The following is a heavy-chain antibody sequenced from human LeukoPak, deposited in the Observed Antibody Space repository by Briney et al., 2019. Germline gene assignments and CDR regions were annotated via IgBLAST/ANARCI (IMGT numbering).Heavy chain of an antibody. J-gene: IGHJ4*02. CDR3: AGDVGCSGGSCYSHFDY. CDR1: GFTFSSYE. CDR2: ISCGGTNI. Sequence: GGSLRLSCAASGFTFSSYEMHWVRQAPGKGLEWVSYISCGGTNIYYADSVKGRFTISRDNAKNSLYLQMNSLRAEDKAIYYCAGDVGCSGGSCYSHFDYWGQGTLVTVSS. V-gene: IGHV3-48*03. D-gene: IGHD2-15*01.